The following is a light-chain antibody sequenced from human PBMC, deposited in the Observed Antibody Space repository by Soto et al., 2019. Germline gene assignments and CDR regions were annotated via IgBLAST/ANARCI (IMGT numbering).Light chain of an antibody. V-gene: IGKV3-15*01. CDR1: HDVSSR. Sequence: EIVMTQSPVTLSVSPGERATLSCRASHDVSSRLAWYQQKPGQAPRLLIYDASTRATGLPARFSGSGSRTEFTLTISSLQSEDFAVYYCQHYTNWPLTFGGGTKVDIK. CDR3: QHYTNWPLT. J-gene: IGKJ4*01. CDR2: DAS.